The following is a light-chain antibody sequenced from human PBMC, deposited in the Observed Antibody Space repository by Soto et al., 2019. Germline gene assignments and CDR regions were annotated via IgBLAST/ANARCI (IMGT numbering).Light chain of an antibody. J-gene: IGLJ3*02. V-gene: IGLV1-47*01. CDR2: RSN. CDR1: SSNIGTNY. Sequence: QSVLTQPPSASGTPGQRVTISCSGSSSNIGTNYVSWYQQLPGTAPKLLIYRSNRRPSGVPDRFSGSKSGTSASLAISGLRSEDEADYYCATWDDSLSGRVFGGGTKLTVL. CDR3: ATWDDSLSGRV.